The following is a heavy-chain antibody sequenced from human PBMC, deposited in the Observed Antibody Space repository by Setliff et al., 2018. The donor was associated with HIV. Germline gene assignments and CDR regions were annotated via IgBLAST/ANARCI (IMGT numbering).Heavy chain of an antibody. CDR1: GFSFRSYA. D-gene: IGHD6-6*01. CDR2: ISGSGDIT. V-gene: IGHV3-23*01. CDR3: AKETDARPFDY. Sequence: GSLRLSCAASGFSFRSYAVSWVRQAPGKGLEWVSVISGSGDITYYRESVKGRFTVSRDNSNNTVYLQMNSLRAEDTAVYYCAKETDARPFDYWGQGTLVTVSS. J-gene: IGHJ4*02.